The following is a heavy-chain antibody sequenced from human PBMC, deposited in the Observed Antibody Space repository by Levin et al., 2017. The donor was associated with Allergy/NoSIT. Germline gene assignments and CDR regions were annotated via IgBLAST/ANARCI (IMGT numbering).Heavy chain of an antibody. Sequence: WVRQGPDKGLEWVAVISYDGSNKYYADSVKGRFTISRDNSKNTLYLQMNSLRAEDTAVYYCAKASTSGGSYYFDYWGQGTLVTVSS. CDR2: ISYDGSNK. D-gene: IGHD1-26*01. V-gene: IGHV3-30*18. J-gene: IGHJ4*02. CDR3: AKASTSGGSYYFDY.